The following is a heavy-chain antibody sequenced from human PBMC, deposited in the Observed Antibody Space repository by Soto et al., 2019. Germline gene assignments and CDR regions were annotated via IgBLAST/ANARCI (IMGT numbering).Heavy chain of an antibody. CDR2: ISGSGDVI. V-gene: IGHV3-11*01. Sequence: XGSLGLSCAASAFKFSDYYMSWVRQAPGKGLEWVSYISGSGDVIYYADSVKGRFTISRDNDKKSVHLQMDTLRAEDTALYYCARAPHCGDGSCYRHFDIWAQATRVTVSS. J-gene: IGHJ4*02. D-gene: IGHD2-15*01. CDR3: ARAPHCGDGSCYRHFDI. CDR1: AFKFSDYY.